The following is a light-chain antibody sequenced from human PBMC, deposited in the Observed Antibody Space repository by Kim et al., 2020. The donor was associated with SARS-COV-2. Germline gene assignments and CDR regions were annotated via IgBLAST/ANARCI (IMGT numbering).Light chain of an antibody. J-gene: IGLJ3*02. CDR2: SNK. CDR1: SSNVGSNN. Sequence: GHWVTITCAGGSSNVGSNNVIWFQQRPGAALKLLTHSNKQRPSGVPGRFSGSKSGTSASRAISGLQSEDEADYYCGAWDDGLSGWVFGGGTQLTVL. V-gene: IGLV1-44*01. CDR3: GAWDDGLSGWV.